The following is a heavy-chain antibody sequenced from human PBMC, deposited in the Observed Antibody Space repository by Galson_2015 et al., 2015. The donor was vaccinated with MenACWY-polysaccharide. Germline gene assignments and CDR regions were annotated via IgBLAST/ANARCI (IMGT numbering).Heavy chain of an antibody. D-gene: IGHD3-10*01. Sequence: SLRLSCAASGFTFSSYWMRWVRQAPGKGLEGLANIKQDGSEKYYVDSVKGRFTISRDNSKNSLYLEMTNLRAEDTAIYYCASAVRGANWDYWGQGTLVTVSS. CDR1: GFTFSSYW. CDR3: ASAVRGANWDY. V-gene: IGHV3-7*01. J-gene: IGHJ4*02. CDR2: IKQDGSEK.